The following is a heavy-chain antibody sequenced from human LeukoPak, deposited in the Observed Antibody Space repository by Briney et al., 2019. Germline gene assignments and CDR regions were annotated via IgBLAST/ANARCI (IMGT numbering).Heavy chain of an antibody. CDR1: GGSISSYY. D-gene: IGHD3-9*01. CDR2: IYYSGST. J-gene: IGHJ4*02. V-gene: IGHV4-59*08. Sequence: SETLSLTCTVSGGSISSYYWSWIRQPPGKGLEWIGYIYYSGSTNYNPSLKSRLTISVDTSKNQFSLKLSPVTAADTAVYYCARLGRDYDILTGYYHPPLWGQGTLVTVSS. CDR3: ARLGRDYDILTGYYHPPL.